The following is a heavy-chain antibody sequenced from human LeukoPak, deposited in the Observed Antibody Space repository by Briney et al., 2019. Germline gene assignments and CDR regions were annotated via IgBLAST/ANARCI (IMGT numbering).Heavy chain of an antibody. Sequence: GASVKVSCKASGYTFTSYAVNWVRQAPGHGLEWMGWINPNSGGTNYAQKCQGRVTMTRDTSISTAYMELSRLRSDDTAVYYCAGVVDYRPYDYWGQGTLVTVSS. V-gene: IGHV1-2*02. CDR3: AGVVDYRPYDY. J-gene: IGHJ4*02. CDR2: INPNSGGT. D-gene: IGHD4-11*01. CDR1: GYTFTSYA.